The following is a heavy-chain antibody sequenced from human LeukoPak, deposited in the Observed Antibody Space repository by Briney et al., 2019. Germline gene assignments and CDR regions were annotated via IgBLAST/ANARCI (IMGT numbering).Heavy chain of an antibody. CDR3: ARGRRDGYNFSY. D-gene: IGHD5-24*01. CDR2: TYYRSKWFN. CDR1: GDSVSRNSAA. V-gene: IGHV6-1*01. Sequence: SQPLSITCAISGDSVSRNSAAWNWIRQSPSRCLEWLGRTYYRSKWFNDYAVSVKSRIPINPDTSKDQFSLQLNSVTPEDTAVYYCARGRRDGYNFSYWGQGTLVTVSS. J-gene: IGHJ4*02.